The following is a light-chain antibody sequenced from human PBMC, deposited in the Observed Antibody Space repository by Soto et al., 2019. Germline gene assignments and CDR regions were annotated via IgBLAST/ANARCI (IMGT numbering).Light chain of an antibody. CDR3: QQYGGSVQT. CDR2: GAS. J-gene: IGKJ1*01. Sequence: EIVLTQFPGTLSLSPGERATLSCRASQGVGSNYLAWYQQRPGQPPNLLIFGASHRAPDIPDRFSGSGSGTDFTLTISRLEPEDFAVYYCQQYGGSVQTFGQGTKVDIK. V-gene: IGKV3-20*01. CDR1: QGVGSNY.